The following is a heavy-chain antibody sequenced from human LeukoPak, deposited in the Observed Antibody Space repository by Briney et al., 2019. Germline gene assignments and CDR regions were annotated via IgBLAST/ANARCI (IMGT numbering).Heavy chain of an antibody. J-gene: IGHJ6*03. V-gene: IGHV5-51*01. CDR1: GYRITDNW. Sequence: GESLKISCQGSGYRITDNWIAWVRQKPGKALEWMGIVFPGDSDARYSPSVQGQVTFSADKSLTTAYMQWSSLKASDTATYYCARPRGYGAGYMDVWGKGTTVIVSS. D-gene: IGHD5-12*01. CDR2: VFPGDSDA. CDR3: ARPRGYGAGYMDV.